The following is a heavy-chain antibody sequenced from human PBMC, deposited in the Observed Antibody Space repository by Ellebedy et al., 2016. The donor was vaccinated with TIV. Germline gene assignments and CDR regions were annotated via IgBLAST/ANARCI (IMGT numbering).Heavy chain of an antibody. V-gene: IGHV3-74*01. Sequence: GESLKISCADSGFTFSSYWMHWVRQAPGKGLVWVSHINSDGSRTSYADSLKGRFTISRDNAKNTLYLQMNSLRADDTAVYYCARGKSGTYIHHAFDYWGQGALVTVSS. CDR1: GFTFSSYW. D-gene: IGHD1-14*01. CDR3: ARGKSGTYIHHAFDY. J-gene: IGHJ4*02. CDR2: INSDGSRT.